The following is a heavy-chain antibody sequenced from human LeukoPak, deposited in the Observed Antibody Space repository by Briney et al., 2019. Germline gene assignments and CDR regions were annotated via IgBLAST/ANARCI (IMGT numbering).Heavy chain of an antibody. V-gene: IGHV1-69*13. D-gene: IGHD2-2*01. CDR1: GYTFTSYD. CDR2: IIPIFGTA. CDR3: ARREKVCSSTSCYGYYYYGMDV. Sequence: GASVKVSCKASGYTFTSYDFNWVRQAPGQGLEWMGGIIPIFGTANYAQKFQGRVTITADESTSTAYMELSSLRSEDTAVYYCARREKVCSSTSCYGYYYYGMDVWGQGTTVTVSS. J-gene: IGHJ6*02.